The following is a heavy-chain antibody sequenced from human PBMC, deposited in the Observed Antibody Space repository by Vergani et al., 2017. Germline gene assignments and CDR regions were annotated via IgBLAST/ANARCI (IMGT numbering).Heavy chain of an antibody. CDR3: ARDAPDLGGNWYFDL. CDR2: INHSGST. J-gene: IGHJ2*01. V-gene: IGHV4-34*01. Sequence: QVQLQQWGAGLLKPSETLSLTCAVYGGSFSGYYWSWIRQPPGKGLEWIGEINHSGSTNYNPSLKSRVTISVDTSKNQFSQKLSSVTAADTAVYYCARDAPDLGGNWYFDLWGRGTLVTVSS. CDR1: GGSFSGYY. D-gene: IGHD3-16*01.